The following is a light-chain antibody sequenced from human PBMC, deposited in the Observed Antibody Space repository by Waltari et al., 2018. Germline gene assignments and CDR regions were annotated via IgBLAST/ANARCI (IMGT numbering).Light chain of an antibody. J-gene: IGKJ2*01. Sequence: EIVLTQSPATLSLSPGETATLSCRASQSVSSNLAWYQPKPGQPPRLLIYNAADRATGIPARFSGSGSGTDFTLTISSLEPEDFAVYYCQQRSIWPPMYTFGQGTKLEIK. CDR3: QQRSIWPPMYT. CDR1: QSVSSN. CDR2: NAA. V-gene: IGKV3-11*01.